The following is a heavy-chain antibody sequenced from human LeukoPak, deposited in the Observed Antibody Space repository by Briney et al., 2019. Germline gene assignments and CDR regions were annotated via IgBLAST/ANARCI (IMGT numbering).Heavy chain of an antibody. D-gene: IGHD1-26*01. CDR1: GFTFRTSG. V-gene: IGHV3-23*01. CDR3: AKDSHSGYFDY. Sequence: PGGSLRLSCAGSGFTFRTSGMSWVRQAPGKGLEWVSAISGSGVSTYYADSLKGRFTISKDTSKNTLYLQMNSLTAGDTAVYYCAKDSHSGYFDYWGQGTLVTVSS. J-gene: IGHJ4*02. CDR2: ISGSGVST.